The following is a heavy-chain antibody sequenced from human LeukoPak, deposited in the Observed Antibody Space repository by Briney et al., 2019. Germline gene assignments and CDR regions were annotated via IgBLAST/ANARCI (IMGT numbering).Heavy chain of an antibody. D-gene: IGHD5-18*01. CDR3: ARDQLISHWFDP. Sequence: ASVKVSCEASGYTFTSYGISWVRQAPGQGLEWMGWIGAYNGNTNYAQKLQGRVTMTTDTSTSTAYMELRSLRSDDTAVYYCARDQLISHWFDPWGQGTLVTVSS. CDR2: IGAYNGNT. CDR1: GYTFTSYG. V-gene: IGHV1-18*01. J-gene: IGHJ5*02.